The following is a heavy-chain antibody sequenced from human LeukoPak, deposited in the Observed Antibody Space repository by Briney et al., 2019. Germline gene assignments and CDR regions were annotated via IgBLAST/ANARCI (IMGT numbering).Heavy chain of an antibody. CDR3: ARDQVRQWLAYNWFDP. CDR2: IIPILGIA. V-gene: IGHV1-69*04. D-gene: IGHD6-19*01. Sequence: SVKVSCKASGGTFSSFAISWVRQAPGQGLEWMGRIIPILGIANYAQKFQGRVTITADKSTSTAYMELSSLRSEDTAVYYCARDQVRQWLAYNWFDPWGQGTLVTVSS. J-gene: IGHJ5*02. CDR1: GGTFSSFA.